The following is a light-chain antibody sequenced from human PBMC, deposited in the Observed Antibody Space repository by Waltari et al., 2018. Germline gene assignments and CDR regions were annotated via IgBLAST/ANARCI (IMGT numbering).Light chain of an antibody. CDR2: TNK. Sequence: QTALTQPPSTSGTPGQRVTISCSGSSSNIGSNTVNWYQQLPGTAPQLLIYTNKPRPAGVPDRFSASNSGTSTSLAISGLQSEDEAHYYCASWDDSLSVVLFGGGTKLTVL. CDR1: SSNIGSNT. CDR3: ASWDDSLSVVL. J-gene: IGLJ3*02. V-gene: IGLV1-44*01.